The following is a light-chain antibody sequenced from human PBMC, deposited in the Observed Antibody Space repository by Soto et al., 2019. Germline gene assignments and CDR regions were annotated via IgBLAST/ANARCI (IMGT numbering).Light chain of an antibody. J-gene: IGKJ1*01. V-gene: IGKV3-20*01. CDR1: QSVSGNY. Sequence: EIVLTQSAGTLSLSPGERATLSCRASQSVSGNYIAWYQQKPGQAPRLLIYGASSRATGIPDRFSGSGSGTDFTLTISRLEPEDFAVYYCQQYDSKPQTFGQGTTVEI. CDR2: GAS. CDR3: QQYDSKPQT.